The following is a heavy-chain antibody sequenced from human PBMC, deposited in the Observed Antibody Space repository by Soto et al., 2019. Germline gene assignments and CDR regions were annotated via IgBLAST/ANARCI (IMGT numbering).Heavy chain of an antibody. J-gene: IGHJ5*02. V-gene: IGHV1-69*12. CDR2: IIPMFGSA. CDR1: GGTFSNYA. CDR3: ARGGDIVLVPTDISWFDP. Sequence: QVQLVQSGAEVKKPGSSMKVSCKASGGTFSNYAISWVRQAPGQGLEWMGGIIPMFGSANYAQKFQGRVTITADESTSTASMELSSLRSEDTAVYYCARGGDIVLVPTDISWFDPWGQGTLVTVSS. D-gene: IGHD2-2*01.